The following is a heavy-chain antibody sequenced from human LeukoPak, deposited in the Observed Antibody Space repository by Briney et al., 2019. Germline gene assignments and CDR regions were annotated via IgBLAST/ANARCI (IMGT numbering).Heavy chain of an antibody. J-gene: IGHJ4*02. D-gene: IGHD6-19*01. V-gene: IGHV3-30*01. Sequence: DSVKGRFTISRDNFKNTLYLQMNSLRPEDTAMYYCARPSSGWHKEDDFDYWGQGTLVTVSS. CDR3: ARPSSGWHKEDDFDY.